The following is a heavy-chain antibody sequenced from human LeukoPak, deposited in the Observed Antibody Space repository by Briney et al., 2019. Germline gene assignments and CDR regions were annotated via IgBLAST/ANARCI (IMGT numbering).Heavy chain of an antibody. D-gene: IGHD2-15*01. Sequence: GGSLRLSCAASGFTFSSYSMNWVRQAPGKGLEWVSSISSSSSYIYYADSVKGRFTISRDNAKSSLYLQMNSLRAEDTAVYYCAREHCSGGSCSFDYWGQGTLVTVSS. J-gene: IGHJ4*02. CDR1: GFTFSSYS. V-gene: IGHV3-21*01. CDR2: ISSSSSYI. CDR3: AREHCSGGSCSFDY.